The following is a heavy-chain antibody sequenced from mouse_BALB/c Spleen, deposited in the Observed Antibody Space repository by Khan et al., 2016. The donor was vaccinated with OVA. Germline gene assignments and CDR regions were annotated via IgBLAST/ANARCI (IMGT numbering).Heavy chain of an antibody. J-gene: IGHJ4*01. V-gene: IGHV2-6-1*01. D-gene: IGHD2-10*01. Sequence: QVQLKESGPGLVAPSQSLSITCTISGFSLANYGVHWVRQPPGKGLEWLVLMRGDGSTSYNSVLKSRLTVSTNNSRSQVFLKMNSPQTDDTAMYFCARQPYYHYNVMDYWGQGTSVTVSS. CDR3: ARQPYYHYNVMDY. CDR2: MRGDGST. CDR1: GFSLANYG.